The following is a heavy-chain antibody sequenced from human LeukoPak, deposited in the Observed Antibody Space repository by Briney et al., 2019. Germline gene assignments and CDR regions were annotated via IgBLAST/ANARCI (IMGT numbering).Heavy chain of an antibody. CDR1: GNPISSGYY. J-gene: IGHJ5*02. CDR2: LDHSGST. D-gene: IGHD6-6*01. Sequence: SETLSLTCTVSGNPISSGYYWGWVRQPRGKGLEWLGNLDHSGSTYYNPSLKSRVNISVDTSKNQFSLKLSSVTAADTAMYYCARHVPEGSSPWGQGTLVTVSS. V-gene: IGHV4-38-2*02. CDR3: ARHVPEGSSP.